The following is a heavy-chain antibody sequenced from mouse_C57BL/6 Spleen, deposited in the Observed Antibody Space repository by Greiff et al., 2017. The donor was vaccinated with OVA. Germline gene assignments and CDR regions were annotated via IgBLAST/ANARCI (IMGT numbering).Heavy chain of an antibody. CDR2: INPNNGGT. D-gene: IGHD2-4*01. CDR3: ARGGYYDYDWFAY. CDR1: GYTFTDYY. J-gene: IGHJ3*01. V-gene: IGHV1-26*01. Sequence: EVKLQQSGPELVKPGASVKISCKASGYTFTDYYMNWVKQSHGKSLEWIGDINPNNGGTSYNQKFKGKATLTVDKSSSTTYMELRSLTSEDSAVYYCARGGYYDYDWFAYWGQGTLVTVSA.